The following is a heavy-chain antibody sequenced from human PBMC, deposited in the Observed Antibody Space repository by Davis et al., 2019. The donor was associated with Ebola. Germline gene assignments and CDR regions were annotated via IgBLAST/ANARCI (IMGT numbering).Heavy chain of an antibody. CDR3: ARDLQCTGGVCYPNWFDP. D-gene: IGHD2-8*02. V-gene: IGHV1-69*06. J-gene: IGHJ5*02. Sequence: SVKVSCKASGGTFSSYAISWVRQAPGQGLEWMGGIIPIFGTANYAQKFQGRVTITADKSTSTAYMELSSLRSEDTAVYYCARDLQCTGGVCYPNWFDPWGQGTLVTVSS. CDR2: IIPIFGTA. CDR1: GGTFSSYA.